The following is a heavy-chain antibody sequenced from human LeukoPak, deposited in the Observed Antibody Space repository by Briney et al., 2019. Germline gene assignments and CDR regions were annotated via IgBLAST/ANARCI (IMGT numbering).Heavy chain of an antibody. Sequence: ASVKVSCKASGYTFTGYYMHWVRQAPGRGLEWMGWINPNSGGTNYAQKFQGWVTMTRDTSISTAYMELSRLRSDDTAVYYCARGLYYYDSSGDDAFDIWGQGTMVTVSS. CDR2: INPNSGGT. J-gene: IGHJ3*02. CDR3: ARGLYYYDSSGDDAFDI. V-gene: IGHV1-2*04. D-gene: IGHD3-22*01. CDR1: GYTFTGYY.